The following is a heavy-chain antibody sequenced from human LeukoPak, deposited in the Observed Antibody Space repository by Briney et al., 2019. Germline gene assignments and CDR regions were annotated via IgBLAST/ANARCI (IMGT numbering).Heavy chain of an antibody. V-gene: IGHV4-39*07. CDR1: GGSLSSSSYY. Sequence: SETLSLTCTVSGGSLSSSSYYWGWIRQPPGKGLEWIGSIYYSGSTYYNPSLKSRVTISVDTSKNQFSLKLSSVTAADTAVYYCARAGGFFSPFGYWGQGTLVTVSS. D-gene: IGHD3-16*01. J-gene: IGHJ4*02. CDR2: IYYSGST. CDR3: ARAGGFFSPFGY.